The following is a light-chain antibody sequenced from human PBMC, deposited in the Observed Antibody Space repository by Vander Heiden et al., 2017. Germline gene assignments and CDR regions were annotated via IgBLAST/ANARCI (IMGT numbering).Light chain of an antibody. CDR2: DAS. J-gene: IGKJ4*01. Sequence: EIVLTQSPATLSLSPGERATPSCRASQSVSNYLAWYQHKPGQAPRLLIYDASNRAAGIPARFSGSGSGTDFTLTISSLEPEDFAVYYCQQRSNWPPEATFAGEAKVEI. V-gene: IGKV3-11*01. CDR1: QSVSNY. CDR3: QQRSNWPPEAT.